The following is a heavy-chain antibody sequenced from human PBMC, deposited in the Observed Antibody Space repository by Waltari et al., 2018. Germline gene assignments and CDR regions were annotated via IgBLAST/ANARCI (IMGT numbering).Heavy chain of an antibody. CDR1: GFTFSSYS. J-gene: IGHJ4*02. V-gene: IGHV3-21*01. D-gene: IGHD5-18*01. Sequence: EVQLVESGGGLVKPGGSLRLSCAASGFTFSSYSMNWVRQAPGKGLEWVSSISSSSSYMYYADSVKGRFTISRDNAKNSLYLQMNSLRAEDTAVYYCARAHGYSYGRFDYWGQGTLVTVSS. CDR3: ARAHGYSYGRFDY. CDR2: ISSSSSYM.